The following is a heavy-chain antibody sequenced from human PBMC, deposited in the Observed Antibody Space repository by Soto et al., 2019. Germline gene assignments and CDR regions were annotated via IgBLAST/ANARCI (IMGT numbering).Heavy chain of an antibody. CDR3: AKVPPYSSGIGEY. CDR2: ITGSGSST. J-gene: IGHJ4*02. CDR1: GFTFSSYA. D-gene: IGHD6-19*01. Sequence: EVQVLESGGGLVQPGGSLRLSCAASGFTFSSYAMTWVRQAPGKALEWVSSITGSGSSTYYADSVKGRFTISRDNSKNTVYLQMNSLRAEDTAVYYCAKVPPYSSGIGEYWGQGTLVTVSS. V-gene: IGHV3-23*01.